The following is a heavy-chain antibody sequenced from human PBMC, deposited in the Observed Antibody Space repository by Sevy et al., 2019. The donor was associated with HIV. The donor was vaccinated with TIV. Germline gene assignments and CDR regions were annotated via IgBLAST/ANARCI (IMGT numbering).Heavy chain of an antibody. CDR3: AKGLRGSDYYYYGMDV. CDR1: GFTFDDYA. J-gene: IGHJ6*02. CDR2: ISWNSGSI. Sequence: GGSLRLSCAASGFTFDDYAMHWVRQAPGKGVEWVSGISWNSGSIGYAHSVKGRFTISRDNAKNSLYLQMNSLRAEDTALYYCAKGLRGSDYYYYGMDVWGQGTTVTVSS. V-gene: IGHV3-9*01.